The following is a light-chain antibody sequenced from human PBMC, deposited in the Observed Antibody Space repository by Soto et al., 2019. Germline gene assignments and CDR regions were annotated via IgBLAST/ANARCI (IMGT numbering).Light chain of an antibody. V-gene: IGLV2-8*01. CDR3: SSYAGSNNHVV. Sequence: QSALTQPPSASGSPGQSVTISCTGTSSDVGGYNYVSWYQQHPGKPPKLMIYEVSKRPSGVPDRFSGSKSGNTASLTVSGLQAEDEADYYCSSYAGSNNHVVFGGGTKVTVL. J-gene: IGLJ2*01. CDR2: EVS. CDR1: SSDVGGYNY.